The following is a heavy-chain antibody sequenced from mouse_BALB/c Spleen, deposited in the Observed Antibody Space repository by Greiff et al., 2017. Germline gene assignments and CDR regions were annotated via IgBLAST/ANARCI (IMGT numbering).Heavy chain of an antibody. CDR1: GFTFSSYT. J-gene: IGHJ1*01. D-gene: IGHD2-1*01. CDR3: ARQYGNYLYWYFDV. Sequence: EVQGVESGGGLVQPGGSLKLSCAASGFTFSSYTMSWVRQTPEKRLEWVAYISNGGGSTYYPDTVKGRFTISRDNAKNTLYLQMSSLKSEDTAMYYCARQYGNYLYWYFDVWGAGTTVTVSS. CDR2: ISNGGGST. V-gene: IGHV5-12-2*01.